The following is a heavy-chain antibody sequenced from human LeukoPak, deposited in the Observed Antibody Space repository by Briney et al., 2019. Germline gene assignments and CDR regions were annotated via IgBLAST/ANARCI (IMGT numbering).Heavy chain of an antibody. J-gene: IGHJ6*02. CDR3: ARGRSYYYYYYGMDV. CDR2: ISYDGSNK. V-gene: IGHV3-30*19. CDR1: GFTFSSYG. Sequence: PGGSLRLSCAASGFTFSSYGMHWVRQAPGKGLEWVAVISYDGSNKYYADSVKGRFIISRDNSKNTLYLQMNSLRAEDTAVYYCARGRSYYYYYYGMDVWGQGTTVTVS.